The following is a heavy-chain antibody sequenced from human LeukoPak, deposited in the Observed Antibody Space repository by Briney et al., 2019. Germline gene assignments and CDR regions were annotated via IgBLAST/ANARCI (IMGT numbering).Heavy chain of an antibody. J-gene: IGHJ4*02. CDR3: ARGANYYDSSGYPNYFDY. Sequence: PGGSLPVSCAASGVTFSSYEMNWVRQAPGKGLEWVSYISSSGSTIYYADSVKGRFTISRDNAKNSLYLQMKSLRAEDTAVYYCARGANYYDSSGYPNYFDYWGRGNLVTVSS. D-gene: IGHD3-22*01. CDR1: GVTFSSYE. CDR2: ISSSGSTI. V-gene: IGHV3-48*03.